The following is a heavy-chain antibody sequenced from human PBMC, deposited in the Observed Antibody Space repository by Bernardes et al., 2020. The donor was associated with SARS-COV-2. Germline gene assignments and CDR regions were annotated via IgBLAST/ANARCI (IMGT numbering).Heavy chain of an antibody. CDR1: GFPFSSYT. D-gene: IGHD5-12*01. CDR2: ISPTGDHI. V-gene: IGHV3-21*01. J-gene: IGHJ4*02. Sequence: GGSLRLSCAASGFPFSSYTMHWFRQAPGQGLEWVSGISPTGDHIYYADSVKGRFTISRDNAKDSMYLQMNSLRAEDTALYYCARNKVSWTGSYPDYWGQGILVTVSS. CDR3: ARNKVSWTGSYPDY.